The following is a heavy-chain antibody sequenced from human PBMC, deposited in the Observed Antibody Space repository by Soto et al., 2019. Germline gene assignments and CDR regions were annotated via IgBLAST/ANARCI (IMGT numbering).Heavy chain of an antibody. V-gene: IGHV3-23*01. D-gene: IGHD2-8*02. Sequence: EVQLLESGGGLVQPGGSLRLSCAASGFPLSTYGMTWVRQAPGKGLEWVSAITGTGGNTYYVDSVKGRFTSSRDNAKNMLYRQVNSLRVEDTAVYYCARIRGYWSGLDVWGQGTTVTVSS. CDR2: ITGTGGNT. CDR1: GFPLSTYG. J-gene: IGHJ6*02. CDR3: ARIRGYWSGLDV.